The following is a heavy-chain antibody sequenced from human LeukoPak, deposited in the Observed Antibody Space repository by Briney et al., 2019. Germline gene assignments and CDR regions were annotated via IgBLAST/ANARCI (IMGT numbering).Heavy chain of an antibody. J-gene: IGHJ5*02. CDR2: VYYSGST. CDR1: GGSIRYDNYY. Sequence: SETLSLTCSVSGGSIRYDNYYLGWIRQPPGKGLAWVGNVYYSGSTYYNPSLRSRVTISVDTSKNPFSLKLNSVTAVDTAVYYCARLLDYGGNFARVDPWGQGTLVTVSS. V-gene: IGHV4-39*01. D-gene: IGHD4-23*01. CDR3: ARLLDYGGNFARVDP.